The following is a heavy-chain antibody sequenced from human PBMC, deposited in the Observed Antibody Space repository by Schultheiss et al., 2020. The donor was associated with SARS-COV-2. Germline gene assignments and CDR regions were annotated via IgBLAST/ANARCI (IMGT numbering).Heavy chain of an antibody. Sequence: GESLKISCAASGFTFSSYSMNWVRQAPGKGLEWVSSISSSSSYIYYADSVKGRFTISRDNAKNSLYLQMNSLRAEDTAVYYCASEAGDFWSGYNYCFDYWGLGTLVTVSS. CDR1: GFTFSSYS. V-gene: IGHV3-21*01. J-gene: IGHJ4*02. D-gene: IGHD3-3*01. CDR2: ISSSSSYI. CDR3: ASEAGDFWSGYNYCFDY.